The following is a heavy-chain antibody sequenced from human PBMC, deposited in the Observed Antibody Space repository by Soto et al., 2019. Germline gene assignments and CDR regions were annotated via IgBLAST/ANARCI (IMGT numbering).Heavy chain of an antibody. Sequence: EVQLLESGGGLVQPGGSLRLSCAASGFSVGTYAMMWVRQPPGKGQEWVAGMTGSGGDIRYADPVKGRFTISKDNSKNTLYLQMNNVRAGDTAIYYCAKDVVYGDGLWLAGNWGQGTLVTVSS. V-gene: IGHV3-23*01. D-gene: IGHD2-21*02. CDR1: GFSVGTYA. CDR2: MTGSGGDI. J-gene: IGHJ4*02. CDR3: AKDVVYGDGLWLAGN.